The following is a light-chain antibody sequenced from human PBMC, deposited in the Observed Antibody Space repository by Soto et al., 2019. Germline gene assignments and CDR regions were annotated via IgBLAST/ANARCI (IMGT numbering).Light chain of an antibody. CDR2: DAF. Sequence: DIQMTQSPSSLSASVGDRVTITCRASQRISNYLNWYQQKPVAAPTFVIYDAFSLQTGVPSRFSGSGSGTDFTLSISSLQAEDFATYYCQQSYTTPPSFGQGTRLEIK. V-gene: IGKV1-39*01. CDR1: QRISNY. CDR3: QQSYTTPPS. J-gene: IGKJ5*01.